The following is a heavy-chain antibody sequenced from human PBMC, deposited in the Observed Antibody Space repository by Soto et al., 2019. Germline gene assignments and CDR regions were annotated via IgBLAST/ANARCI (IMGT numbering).Heavy chain of an antibody. CDR1: GGTFRSYA. D-gene: IGHD1-26*01. V-gene: IGHV1-69*12. CDR3: ASRLFSGTDPLDL. Sequence: QVQLVQSGAEVKKPGSSVKVSCKATGGTFRSYAISWVRQAPGQGLEWMRGIIPIFGTANYAQKFQGRVTITADESTSTAYMELSSLRSEYTAVYYCASRLFSGTDPLDLWGQSTFITVSS. CDR2: IIPIFGTA. J-gene: IGHJ3*01.